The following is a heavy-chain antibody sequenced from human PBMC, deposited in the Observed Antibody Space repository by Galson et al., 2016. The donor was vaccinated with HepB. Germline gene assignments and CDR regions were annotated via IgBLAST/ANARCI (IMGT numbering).Heavy chain of an antibody. Sequence: SLRLSCAASGFTVSNNYMSWVRQAPGKGLEWVSRISGGGVNTYYGDSVEGRFTISRDNSKNTLYLQMNSLRVEDTALYYCAKGSYSSGSAVNWFDPWGQGTLVTVSS. J-gene: IGHJ5*02. CDR2: ISGGGVNT. CDR3: AKGSYSSGSAVNWFDP. D-gene: IGHD6-19*01. CDR1: GFTVSNNY. V-gene: IGHV3-23*01.